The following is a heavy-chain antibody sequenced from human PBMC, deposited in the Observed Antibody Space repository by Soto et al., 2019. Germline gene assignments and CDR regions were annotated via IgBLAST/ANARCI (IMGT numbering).Heavy chain of an antibody. V-gene: IGHV1-46*01. D-gene: IGHD1-26*01. CDR2: FSPSGGST. Sequence: QVQLVQSGAEVKKPGASVKVSCKASAYTFTFYYMHWVRQAPGQGLEWMGIFSPSGGSTAYAQRFQGRVTMTRDTSTSTVYMQLSSLRSEDTAVYYCATPRMYSGRYYFGMDVWGQGTTVTVSS. J-gene: IGHJ6*02. CDR1: AYTFTFYY. CDR3: ATPRMYSGRYYFGMDV.